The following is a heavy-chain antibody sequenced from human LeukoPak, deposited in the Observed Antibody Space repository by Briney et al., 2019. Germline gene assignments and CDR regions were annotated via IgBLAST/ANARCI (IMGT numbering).Heavy chain of an antibody. Sequence: ASVKVSCKVSGYTLTELSMHWVRQAPVKGLEWMGGFDPEDGETIYAQKFQGRVTMTEDTSTDTAYMELSSLRSEDTAVYYCATDQGVATTTTNYYYYGMDVWGKGTTVTVSS. CDR3: ATDQGVATTTTNYYYYGMDV. CDR1: GYTLTELS. CDR2: FDPEDGET. J-gene: IGHJ6*04. D-gene: IGHD5-12*01. V-gene: IGHV1-24*01.